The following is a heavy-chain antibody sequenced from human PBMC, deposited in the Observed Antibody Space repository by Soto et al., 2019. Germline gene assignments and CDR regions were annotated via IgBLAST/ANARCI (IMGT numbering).Heavy chain of an antibody. V-gene: IGHV3-30-3*01. CDR2: ISYDGSNK. CDR1: GFTFSSYA. CDR3: ARDRGQLAHYYYGMDV. D-gene: IGHD6-6*01. Sequence: QVQLVESGGGVVQPGRSLRLSCAASGFTFSSYAMHWVRQAPGKGLEWVAVISYDGSNKYYADSVKGRFTISRDNSKNTLYLQMNSLRVEDTAVYYCARDRGQLAHYYYGMDVWGQGTMVTVSS. J-gene: IGHJ6*02.